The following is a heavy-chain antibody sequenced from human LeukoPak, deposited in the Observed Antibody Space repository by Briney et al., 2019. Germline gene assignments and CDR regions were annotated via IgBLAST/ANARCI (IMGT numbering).Heavy chain of an antibody. CDR1: GFTFSSYA. CDR3: ARDRAAAEYIDY. V-gene: IGHV3-30*01. J-gene: IGHJ4*02. CDR2: ISYDGSNK. D-gene: IGHD6-13*01. Sequence: PGRSLRLSCAASGFTFSSYAMRWVRQAPGKGLGWVAIISYDGSNKYYADSVKSRFTISRDSSKNTLYLQMNSLRAEDTAVYYCARDRAAAEYIDYWGQGTLVTVSS.